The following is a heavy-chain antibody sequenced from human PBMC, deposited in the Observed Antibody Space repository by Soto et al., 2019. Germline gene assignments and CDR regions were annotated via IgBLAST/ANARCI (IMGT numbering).Heavy chain of an antibody. J-gene: IGHJ4*02. V-gene: IGHV1-18*01. CDR1: GYTFTNYV. D-gene: IGHD1-26*01. CDR3: ARDAGSESYLAY. CDR2: ISPFNGHT. Sequence: QVQLVQSGGEVKKPGASVKVSCKPSGYTFTNYVISWVRRAPGQGLEWMGWISPFNGHTKYAQKFQGRVTLTTDTSTSTAYMALRSLIYDDQAVYYCARDAGSESYLAYWGQGTLVTVSS.